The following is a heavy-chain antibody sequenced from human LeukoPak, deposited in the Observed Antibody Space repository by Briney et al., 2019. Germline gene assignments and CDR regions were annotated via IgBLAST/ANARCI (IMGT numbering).Heavy chain of an antibody. D-gene: IGHD6-13*01. CDR1: GGSISSYY. CDR2: IYYSGST. V-gene: IGHV4-59*12. CDR3: ARDSGGSWDYFDY. Sequence: PSETLSLTCTVSGGSISSYYWSWIRQPPGKGLEWIGYIYYSGSTNYNPSLKSRVTMSVDTSKNQFSLKLSSVTAADTAVYYCARDSGGSWDYFDYWGQGTLVTVSS. J-gene: IGHJ4*02.